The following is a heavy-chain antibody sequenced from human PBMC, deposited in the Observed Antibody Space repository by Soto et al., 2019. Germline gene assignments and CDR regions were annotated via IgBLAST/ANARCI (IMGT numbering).Heavy chain of an antibody. CDR2: IYSGGST. V-gene: IGHV3-53*01. Sequence: PGGSLRLSCAASGFTVSSNYMSWVRQAPGKGLEWGSVIYSGGSTYYAGSVKGRFTISRDNSKNTLYLQMNSLSSADTAAYYCARDSTYYDSSDAGYSYYGKEVWGQGTTVTVSS. J-gene: IGHJ6*02. CDR3: ARDSTYYDSSDAGYSYYGKEV. CDR1: GFTVSSNY. D-gene: IGHD3-22*01.